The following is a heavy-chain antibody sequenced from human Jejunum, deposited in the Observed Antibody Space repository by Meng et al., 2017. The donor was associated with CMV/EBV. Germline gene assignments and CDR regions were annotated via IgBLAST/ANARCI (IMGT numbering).Heavy chain of an antibody. J-gene: IGHJ4*02. V-gene: IGHV7-4-1*02. CDR1: AYPFTSYG. CDR3: ARRMNYDILTGSQLDY. CDR2: INSNTGNP. D-gene: IGHD3-9*01. Sequence: AYPFTSYGMVGVPPAPGQGREWIGWINSNTGNPTYGQGITRRFVFSLDTSVSTAFLQISSLEAEDTAVYYCARRMNYDILTGSQLDYWGQGTLVTVSS.